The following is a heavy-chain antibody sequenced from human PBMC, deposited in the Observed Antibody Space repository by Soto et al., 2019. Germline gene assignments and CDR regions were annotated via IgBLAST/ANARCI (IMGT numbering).Heavy chain of an antibody. Sequence: SETLSLTCTVSGGSISSSSYYWGWIRQPPGKGLEWIGSIYYSGSTYYNPSLKSRVTISVDKSKNQFSLKLSSVTAADTAVYYCARLEGLATISYYFDFWGQGTLVTVSS. J-gene: IGHJ4*02. CDR3: ARLEGLATISYYFDF. V-gene: IGHV4-39*01. CDR2: IYYSGST. CDR1: GGSISSSSYY. D-gene: IGHD3-9*01.